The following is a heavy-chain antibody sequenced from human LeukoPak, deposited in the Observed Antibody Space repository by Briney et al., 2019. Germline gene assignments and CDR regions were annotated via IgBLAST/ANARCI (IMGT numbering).Heavy chain of an antibody. CDR2: IYYSENT. J-gene: IGHJ4*02. CDR3: AGGNFYDSSGHPYHFHY. D-gene: IGHD3-22*01. CDR1: GVSISSYY. V-gene: IGHV4-59*01. Sequence: PSETLSLTCTVSGVSISSYYGSWIRQPPGKGLEWIGYIYYSENTNYNSSLKSRVTISEDTSKNQFSLNLTSVTAADTAVYYCAGGNFYDSSGHPYHFHYWGQGTLVTVPS.